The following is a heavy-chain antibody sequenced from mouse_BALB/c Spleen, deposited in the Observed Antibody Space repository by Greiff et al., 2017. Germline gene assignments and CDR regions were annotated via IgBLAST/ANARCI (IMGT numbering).Heavy chain of an antibody. CDR1: GFTFSSYA. CDR2: ISSGGST. V-gene: IGHV5-6-5*01. Sequence: EVQGVESGGGLVKPGGSLKLSCAASGFTFSSYAMSWVRQTPEKRLEWVASISSGGSTYYPDSVKGRFTISRDNARNILYLQMNSLQADDTAIYYCARNYGDYWGQGTTLTVSS. J-gene: IGHJ2*01. D-gene: IGHD2-4*01. CDR3: ARNYGDY.